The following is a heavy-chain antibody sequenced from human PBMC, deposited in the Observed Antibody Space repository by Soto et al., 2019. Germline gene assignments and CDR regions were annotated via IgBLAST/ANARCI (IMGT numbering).Heavy chain of an antibody. D-gene: IGHD3-3*01. CDR3: ARWWSGSRQGFDP. CDR1: GGSISSGDYY. Sequence: QVQLQESGPGLVKPSQTLSLTCTVSGGSISSGDYYWSWIRQHPGKGLEWIGYIYYSGSTCYNPSLKSRVTISVDTSKNQFSLKLSSVTAADTAGYYCARWWSGSRQGFDPWGQGTLVTVSS. CDR2: IYYSGST. J-gene: IGHJ5*02. V-gene: IGHV4-31*03.